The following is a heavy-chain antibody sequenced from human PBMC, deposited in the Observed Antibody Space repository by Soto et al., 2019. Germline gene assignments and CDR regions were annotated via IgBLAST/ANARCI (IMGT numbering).Heavy chain of an antibody. CDR1: GGTFSSYV. V-gene: IGHV1-69*04. J-gene: IGHJ4*02. Sequence: QVQLVQPGAEVKKPGSSMKVSCKASGGTFSSYVFSWVRQAPGQGLECMGRIIPMFGITNYAQKFERTVTIPADKSTSTVDLELRRLISEDTAIYYSARDRALNNGARVMAYWGQGNVVTVSS. D-gene: IGHD1-20*01. CDR3: ARDRALNNGARVMAY. CDR2: IIPMFGIT.